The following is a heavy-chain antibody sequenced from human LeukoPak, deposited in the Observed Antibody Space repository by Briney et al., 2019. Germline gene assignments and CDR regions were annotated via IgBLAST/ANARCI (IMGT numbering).Heavy chain of an antibody. J-gene: IGHJ6*02. V-gene: IGHV1-46*01. CDR2: INPSGGST. D-gene: IGHD3-3*01. CDR3: ARDIRITIFGVAYGMDV. CDR1: GYTFTSYY. Sequence: GASVKVSCTASGYTFTSYYMHWVRQAPGQGLEWMGIINPSGGSTSYAQKFQGRVTMTRDTSTSTVYMELSSLRSEDTAVYYCARDIRITIFGVAYGMDVWGQGTTVTVSS.